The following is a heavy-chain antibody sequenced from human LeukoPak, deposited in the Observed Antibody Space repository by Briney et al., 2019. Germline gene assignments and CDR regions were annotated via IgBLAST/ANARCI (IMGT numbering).Heavy chain of an antibody. CDR3: AKGIIDGSGYYYDWFDP. CDR2: ISNSSPNI. Sequence: GGSLRLSCAASGFTFISYSMNWVRQAPGKGLEWVSSISNSSPNIYYADSVKGRFTISRENSKNTLYLQMNSLRAEDTAVYYSAKGIIDGSGYYYDWFDPWGQGTLVTVSS. V-gene: IGHV3-21*04. D-gene: IGHD3-22*01. CDR1: GFTFISYS. J-gene: IGHJ5*02.